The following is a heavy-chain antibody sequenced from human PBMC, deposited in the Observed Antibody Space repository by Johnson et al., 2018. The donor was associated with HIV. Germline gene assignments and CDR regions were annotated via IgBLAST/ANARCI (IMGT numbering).Heavy chain of an antibody. CDR2: IRYDGSNK. D-gene: IGHD6-13*01. J-gene: IGHJ3*02. CDR3: ASITTIAAAGRGAFDI. CDR1: GFTFSSYG. V-gene: IGHV3-30*02. Sequence: QVQLVESGGGVVQPGGSLRLSCAASGFTFSSYGMHWVRQAPGKGLEWVAFIRYDGSNKYYADSVKGRFTISRDNSKNTLYLQMNRLRAEDTAVYYCASITTIAAAGRGAFDIWGQGTMVTVSS.